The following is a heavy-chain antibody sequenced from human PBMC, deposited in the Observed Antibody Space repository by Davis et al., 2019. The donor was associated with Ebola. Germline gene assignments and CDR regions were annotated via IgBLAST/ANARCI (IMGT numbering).Heavy chain of an antibody. J-gene: IGHJ6*02. V-gene: IGHV4-34*01. CDR3: ARGGQQLVRPFYYHAMDV. CDR1: GGSSSGYY. Sequence: SETLSLTCAVSGGSSSGYYWTWIRQSPGKGLEWIGEINHRGSTNYNPSLKSRVTISLDTSKNELSLKLNSVTAADSAVYYCARGGQQLVRPFYYHAMDVWGQGATVTVSS. D-gene: IGHD6-13*01. CDR2: INHRGST.